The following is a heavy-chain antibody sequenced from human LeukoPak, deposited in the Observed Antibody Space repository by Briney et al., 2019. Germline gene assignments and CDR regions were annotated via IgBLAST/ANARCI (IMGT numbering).Heavy chain of an antibody. CDR2: ISGSGGST. D-gene: IGHD3-10*01. Sequence: PGGSLRLSCAASGFTFSGYAMSWVRQAPGKGLEWVSAISGSGGSTYYADSVKGRFTISRDNSKNTLYLQMNSLRGDAPAVYYCAKDLKVRGVRYYYMDVWGKGTTVTVSS. CDR1: GFTFSGYA. CDR3: AKDLKVRGVRYYYMDV. V-gene: IGHV3-23*01. J-gene: IGHJ6*03.